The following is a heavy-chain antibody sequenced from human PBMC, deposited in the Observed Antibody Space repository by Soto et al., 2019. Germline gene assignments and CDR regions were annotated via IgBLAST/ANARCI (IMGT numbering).Heavy chain of an antibody. D-gene: IGHD2-15*01. CDR2: INTYNGNS. CDR3: ARDCTGGSCFCIY. CDR1: GYTLTNYA. V-gene: IGHV1-18*01. J-gene: IGHJ4*02. Sequence: ASVEVCCKDSGYTLTNYASRWVRQAPGQGPEWMGWINTYNGNSNYAQKFQGRVTMTTDTSTNTAYMELRSLTSDDTAVYYCARDCTGGSCFCIYWGQGTLVTVSS.